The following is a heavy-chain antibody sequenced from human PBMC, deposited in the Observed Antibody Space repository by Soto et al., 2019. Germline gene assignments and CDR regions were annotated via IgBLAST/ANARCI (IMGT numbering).Heavy chain of an antibody. CDR2: IFYSGST. CDR1: GGTISSDAYY. CDR3: ARVTESLGVYGMDV. J-gene: IGHJ6*02. D-gene: IGHD3-3*01. V-gene: IGHV4-30-4*01. Sequence: TSETLSLTCPVPGGTISSDAYYWSWIRQPPGKGLEWIGYIFYSGSTYYNPSLRSRLTMSVDTSKNQFSLKLSSVTAADTAVYFCARVTESLGVYGMDVWGQGTAVTVSS.